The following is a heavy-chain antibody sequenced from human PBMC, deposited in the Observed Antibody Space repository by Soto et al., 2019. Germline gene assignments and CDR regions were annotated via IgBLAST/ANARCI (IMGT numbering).Heavy chain of an antibody. D-gene: IGHD6-13*01. V-gene: IGHV4-31*03. CDR1: GGSISSGGYY. J-gene: IGHJ1*01. Sequence: QVQLQESGPGLVKPSQTLSLTCTVSGGSISSGGYYWSWIRQHPGKGLEWIGYIYYSGSTYYNPSLKSRVTISVDTSKNQFSLKLSSVTAADTAVYYCARQNSSSWYSEYFQHWGQGTLVTVSS. CDR2: IYYSGST. CDR3: ARQNSSSWYSEYFQH.